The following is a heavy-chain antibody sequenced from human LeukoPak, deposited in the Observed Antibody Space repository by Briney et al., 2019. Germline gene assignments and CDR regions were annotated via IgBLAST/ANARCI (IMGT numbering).Heavy chain of an antibody. CDR2: INPNSGGT. V-gene: IGHV1-2*02. CDR1: GYTSTGYY. D-gene: IGHD6-19*01. J-gene: IGHJ4*02. CDR3: ARGGRSSCWYYFDY. Sequence: ASVKVSCKASGYTSTGYYMHWVRQAPGQGLEWMGWINPNSGGTNYAQQFQGRVTMTRDTSISTAYMELSRLRSDDTAVYYCARGGRSSCWYYFDYWGQGTLVTVSS.